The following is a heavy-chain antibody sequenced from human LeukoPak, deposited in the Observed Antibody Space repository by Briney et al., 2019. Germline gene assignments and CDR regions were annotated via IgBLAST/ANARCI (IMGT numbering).Heavy chain of an antibody. D-gene: IGHD4-11*01. CDR1: GGSISSSSYY. Sequence: SETLSLTCTVSGGSISSSSYYWGWIRQPPGKGLEWIGSIYYSGSTYYNPSLKSRVTISVDTSKNQFSLKLSSVTAADTAVYYRARDTFSNYDGEVYYYYYYMDVWGKGTTVTVSS. V-gene: IGHV4-39*07. CDR2: IYYSGST. J-gene: IGHJ6*03. CDR3: ARDTFSNYDGEVYYYYYYMDV.